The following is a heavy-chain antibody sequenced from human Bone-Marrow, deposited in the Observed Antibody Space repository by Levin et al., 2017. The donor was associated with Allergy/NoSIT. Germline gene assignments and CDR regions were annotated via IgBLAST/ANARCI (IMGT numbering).Heavy chain of an antibody. V-gene: IGHV3-33*01. CDR3: ASTPPGSWYGGSWFDP. D-gene: IGHD6-13*01. CDR1: GFTFSSYG. CDR2: IWYDGSNK. J-gene: IGHJ5*02. Sequence: LSLTCAASGFTFSSYGMHWVRQAPGKGLEWVAVIWYDGSNKYYADSVKGRFTISRDNSKNTLYLQMNSLRAEDTAVYYCASTPPGSWYGGSWFDPWGQGTLVTVSS.